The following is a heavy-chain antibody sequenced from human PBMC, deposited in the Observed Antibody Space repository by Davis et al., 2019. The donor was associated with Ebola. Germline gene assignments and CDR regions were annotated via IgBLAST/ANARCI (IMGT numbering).Heavy chain of an antibody. J-gene: IGHJ3*01. V-gene: IGHV3-21*01. CDR3: VRDPALVVTGGGWFFGL. Sequence: GESLKISCAASGFTFSGYSLNWVRQAPGKGLEWVSSISSRSTYIYYADSVKGRFTVSRDNAKNSLYLQMNSLRAEDTAVYYCVRDPALVVTGGGWFFGLWGQGTMVTVSS. D-gene: IGHD2-21*02. CDR1: GFTFSGYS. CDR2: ISSRSTYI.